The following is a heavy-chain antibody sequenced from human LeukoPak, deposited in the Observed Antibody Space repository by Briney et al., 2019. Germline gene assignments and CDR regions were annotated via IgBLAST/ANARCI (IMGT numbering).Heavy chain of an antibody. CDR1: GFTFSSYG. CDR2: IWYDGSNK. Sequence: PGRSLRLSCAASGFTFSSYGMHWVRQAPGKGLEWVAVIWYDGSNKYYADSVKGRFTISRDNSKNTLYLQMNSLRAEDTAVYYCARDSGSDYYDSSGYYDYWGQGTLVTVSS. D-gene: IGHD3-22*01. J-gene: IGHJ4*02. CDR3: ARDSGSDYYDSSGYYDY. V-gene: IGHV3-33*01.